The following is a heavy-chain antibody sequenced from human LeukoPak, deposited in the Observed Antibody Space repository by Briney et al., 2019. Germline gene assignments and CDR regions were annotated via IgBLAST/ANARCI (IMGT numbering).Heavy chain of an antibody. Sequence: SETLSLTCAVYGGSFSGYYWSWIRQPPGKGLEWIGEINHSGSTNYNPSLKSRVTISVDTSKNQFSLKLSSVTAADTAVYYCARVKGYYDYVWGSYRYYFDYWGQGTLVTVSS. D-gene: IGHD3-16*02. CDR3: ARVKGYYDYVWGSYRYYFDY. CDR2: INHSGST. CDR1: GGSFSGYY. J-gene: IGHJ4*02. V-gene: IGHV4-34*01.